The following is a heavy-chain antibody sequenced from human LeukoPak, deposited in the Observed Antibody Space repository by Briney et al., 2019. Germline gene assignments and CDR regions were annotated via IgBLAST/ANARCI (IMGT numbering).Heavy chain of an antibody. CDR1: GGSISIYY. D-gene: IGHD6-13*01. J-gene: IGHJ6*02. V-gene: IGHV4-59*08. CDR3: ARWYSSSWYYYYGMDV. Sequence: SDTLSLTCTVSGGSISIYYWSCIRHPPGKALVWIGYIYYSGSTNYNPSLKSRVTISVDTSKNQFSLKLSSVTAADTAVYYCARWYSSSWYYYYGMDVWGQGTTVTVSS. CDR2: IYYSGST.